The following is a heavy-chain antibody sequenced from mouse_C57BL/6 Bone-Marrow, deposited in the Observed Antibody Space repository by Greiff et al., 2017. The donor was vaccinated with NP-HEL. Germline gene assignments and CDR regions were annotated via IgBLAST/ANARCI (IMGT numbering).Heavy chain of an antibody. CDR2: IYPRSGNT. J-gene: IGHJ3*01. V-gene: IGHV1-81*01. D-gene: IGHD1-1*01. CDR1: GYTFTSYG. Sequence: QVQLQQSGAELARPGASVKLSCKASGYTFTSYGISWVKQRTGQGLEWIGEIYPRSGNTYYNEKFKGKATLTADKSSSTAYMELRSLTSEDSAVYFCAREVYDSRSWFAYWGQGTLVTVSA. CDR3: AREVYDSRSWFAY.